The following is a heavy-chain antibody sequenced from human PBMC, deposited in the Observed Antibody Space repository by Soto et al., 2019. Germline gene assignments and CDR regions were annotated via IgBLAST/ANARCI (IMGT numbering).Heavy chain of an antibody. CDR3: ARQRSPEGWFDP. Sequence: PLGSLRLSCAASTMSFNTYGVTWVRQAPGKGLEWVSTVTVTGGSTYYADSVKCRFTISRDRSNYTVSLLLNSLRVEDTAIYYCARQRSPEGWFDPWGQGTLVTVSS. CDR1: TMSFNTYG. D-gene: IGHD3-10*01. CDR2: VTVTGGST. J-gene: IGHJ5*02. V-gene: IGHV3-23*01.